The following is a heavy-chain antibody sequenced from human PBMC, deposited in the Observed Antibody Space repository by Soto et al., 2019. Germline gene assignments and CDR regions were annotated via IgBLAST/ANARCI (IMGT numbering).Heavy chain of an antibody. D-gene: IGHD3-16*01. CDR2: IRTKNEGGTT. CDR1: GFTFSNAW. Sequence: EVQLVESGGGLVKPGGSLRLSCAASGFTFSNAWMNWVRQAPGKGLEWVGRIRTKNEGGTTAYAASVKDRFTIFREDSRDTLDLQMNSLKTEDTAVYFCCTAGGRFGEYWGRGTLVTVSS. J-gene: IGHJ4*02. V-gene: IGHV3-15*07. CDR3: CTAGGRFGEY.